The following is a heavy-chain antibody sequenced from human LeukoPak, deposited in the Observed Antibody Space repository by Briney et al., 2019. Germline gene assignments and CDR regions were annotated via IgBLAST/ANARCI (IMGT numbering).Heavy chain of an antibody. V-gene: IGHV4-59*08. D-gene: IGHD1-26*01. J-gene: IGHJ4*02. CDR1: GGSISSFD. Sequence: AETLSLTRSASGGSISSFDWSWMRQPPGQGLEWIGNIYESGTNYSPSLKSRVTISVDTSKNQFSLKLMSVTAADTAVYYCARYSVNYSFDSWGQGILVTVSS. CDR2: IYESGT. CDR3: ARYSVNYSFDS.